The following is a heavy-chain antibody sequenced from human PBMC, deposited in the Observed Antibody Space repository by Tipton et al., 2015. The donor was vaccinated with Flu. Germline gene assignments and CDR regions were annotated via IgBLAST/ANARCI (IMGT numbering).Heavy chain of an antibody. Sequence: QLVQSGAEVKKPGASVKVSCKASGYTFTGYYLHWVRQAPGQGLEWMGRINPNSGGTNYAQNFQGRVTMTRDTSISTAYMELSRLRSDDTAVYYCARGYYDILTGQTPDAFDIWGQGTMVTVSS. D-gene: IGHD3-9*01. CDR1: GYTFTGYY. CDR3: ARGYYDILTGQTPDAFDI. CDR2: INPNSGGT. J-gene: IGHJ3*02. V-gene: IGHV1-2*06.